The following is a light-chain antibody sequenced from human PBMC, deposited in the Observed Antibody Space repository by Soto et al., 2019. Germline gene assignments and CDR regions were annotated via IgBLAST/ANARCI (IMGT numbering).Light chain of an antibody. V-gene: IGLV2-8*01. Sequence: QSLLTQPPSASGSPGQSVTISCTGTSSDVGGYNYVSWYQQHPGKAPKLIISEVSKRPSGVPDRFSGSKSGNTASLTVSGLQAEDEADYYCSSYAGSNNFVFGTGTKVTVL. CDR2: EVS. CDR1: SSDVGGYNY. CDR3: SSYAGSNNFV. J-gene: IGLJ1*01.